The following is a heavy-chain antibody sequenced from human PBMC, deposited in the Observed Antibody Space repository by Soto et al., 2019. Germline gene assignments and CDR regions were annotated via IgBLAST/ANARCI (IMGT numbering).Heavy chain of an antibody. Sequence: GASVKVSRKVSGYTLTELSIHWVRQATGKGLEWMGGFDPEDGETIYAQKFQGRVTMTEDTSTDTAYMELSSLRSEDTAVYYCATVNSSGWWGYYYGMDVWGQGTTVTVSS. CDR3: ATVNSSGWWGYYYGMDV. D-gene: IGHD6-19*01. CDR2: FDPEDGET. CDR1: GYTLTELS. J-gene: IGHJ6*02. V-gene: IGHV1-24*01.